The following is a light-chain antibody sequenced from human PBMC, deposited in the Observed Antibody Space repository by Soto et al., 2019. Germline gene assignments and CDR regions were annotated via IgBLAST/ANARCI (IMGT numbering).Light chain of an antibody. CDR1: SSNIGSNP. CDR3: AAWDVSLNGFYV. CDR2: SNN. J-gene: IGLJ1*01. V-gene: IGLV1-44*01. Sequence: QSALTQPPSASGTPGQRVTISCSGSSSNIGSNPVNWYQHLPGTAPKLLIFSNNQQPSGVPDRFSGSKSGTSASLAISGLQSEDEADYYCAAWDVSLNGFYVFGTGTKVTV.